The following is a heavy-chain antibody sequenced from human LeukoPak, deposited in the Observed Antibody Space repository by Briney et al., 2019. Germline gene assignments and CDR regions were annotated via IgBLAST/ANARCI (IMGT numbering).Heavy chain of an antibody. V-gene: IGHV3-7*01. CDR1: GFTFSSYW. D-gene: IGHD3-22*01. J-gene: IGHJ4*02. CDR3: ARDLGYYDSSGYAVGY. Sequence: GGSLRLSCAASGFTFSSYWMSWVRQAPGKGLEWVANIKQDGSEKYYVDSVKGRFTISRDNAKNSLYLQMNSLRAEDTAVYYCARDLGYYDSSGYAVGYWGQGTLVTVSS. CDR2: IKQDGSEK.